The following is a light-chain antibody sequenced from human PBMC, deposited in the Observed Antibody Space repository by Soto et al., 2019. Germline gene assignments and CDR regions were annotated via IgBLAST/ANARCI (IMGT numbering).Light chain of an antibody. Sequence: DIQMTQSPSTLSASVGDRVTITCRASQSISSSLAWYQQKPGKAPKLLIYDASSLESGVPSRFSGGESGTEYTLTISSLQPEDSATYYCQQLYIFPLTFGQGTRLEIK. CDR3: QQLYIFPLT. CDR2: DAS. J-gene: IGKJ5*01. CDR1: QSISSS. V-gene: IGKV1-5*01.